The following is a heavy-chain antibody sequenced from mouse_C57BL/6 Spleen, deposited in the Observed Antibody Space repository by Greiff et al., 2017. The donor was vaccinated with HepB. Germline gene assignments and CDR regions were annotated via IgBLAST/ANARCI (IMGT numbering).Heavy chain of an antibody. CDR2: ISAGGSYT. J-gene: IGHJ4*01. CDR3: ARAPGSSSYAMDY. CDR1: GFTFSSYA. D-gene: IGHD1-1*01. Sequence: EVQLVESGGGLVKPGGSLKLSCAASGFTFSSYAMSWVRQTPEKRLEWVATISAGGSYTYYPDNVKGRFTISRDNAKNNLYLQMSHLKSEDTAMYYCARAPGSSSYAMDYWGQGTSVTVSS. V-gene: IGHV5-4*01.